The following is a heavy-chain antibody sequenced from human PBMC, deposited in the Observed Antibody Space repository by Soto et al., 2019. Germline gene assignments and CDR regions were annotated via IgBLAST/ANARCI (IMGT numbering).Heavy chain of an antibody. CDR2: INHSGST. J-gene: IGHJ4*02. Sequence: QVQLQQWGAGLLKPSETLALTCAVYGGSFSGYYWHWIRQPPGKGLEWIGEINHSGSTNYNPSLKSRVTISVDTSKNQFSLKLSCVTAADTAVYYCARGGAGGLIATAVPRGYWGQGTLVTVSS. D-gene: IGHD6-13*01. CDR1: GGSFSGYY. V-gene: IGHV4-34*01. CDR3: ARGGAGGLIATAVPRGY.